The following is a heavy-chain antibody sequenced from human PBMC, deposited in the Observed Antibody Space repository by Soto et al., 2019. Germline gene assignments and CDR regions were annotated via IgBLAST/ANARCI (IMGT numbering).Heavy chain of an antibody. CDR1: GFTFSSYG. CDR2: IWYDGSNK. D-gene: IGHD3-3*01. V-gene: IGHV3-33*01. Sequence: QVQLVESGGGVVQPGRSLRLSCAASGFTFSSYGMHWVRQAPGKGLEWVAVIWYDGSNKYYADSVKGRFTISRDNSKNTLYLQMNSLRAEDTAVYYCARVPPLITLFGVVIDTNYYYYGMDVWGQGTTVTVSS. CDR3: ARVPPLITLFGVVIDTNYYYYGMDV. J-gene: IGHJ6*02.